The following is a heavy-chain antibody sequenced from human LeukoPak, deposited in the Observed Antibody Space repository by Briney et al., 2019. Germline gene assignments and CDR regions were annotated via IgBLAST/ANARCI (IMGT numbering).Heavy chain of an antibody. CDR1: GGTFSSYA. CDR3: ALGCSSTSCYSEVDY. V-gene: IGHV1-69*05. CDR2: IIPIFGTA. J-gene: IGHJ4*02. D-gene: IGHD2-2*01. Sequence: ASVKVSRKASGGTFSSYAISWVRQAPGQGLEWMGGIIPIFGTANYAQKFQGRVTITTDESTSTAYMELSSLRSEDTAVYYCALGCSSTSCYSEVDYWGQGTLVTVSS.